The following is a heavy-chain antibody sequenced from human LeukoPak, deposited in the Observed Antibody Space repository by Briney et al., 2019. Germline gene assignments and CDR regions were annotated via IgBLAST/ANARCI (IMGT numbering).Heavy chain of an antibody. J-gene: IGHJ4*02. D-gene: IGHD5-24*01. CDR2: ISSSGGTT. Sequence: TGGSLRLSCAPSGFTFITYAANCVRQAPGRGLECVSAISSSGGTTYYTDPVKGRFSISRDNSKNTLYLRMNSLRAEYTAIYYCAKDRDAWPTNFDSWGQGTLVTVSA. CDR3: AKDRDAWPTNFDS. V-gene: IGHV3-23*01. CDR1: GFTFITYA.